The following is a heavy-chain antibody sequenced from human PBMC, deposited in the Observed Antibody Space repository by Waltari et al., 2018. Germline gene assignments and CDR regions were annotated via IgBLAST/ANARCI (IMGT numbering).Heavy chain of an antibody. CDR2: INHSGST. D-gene: IGHD6-19*01. Sequence: QVQLQQWGAGLLKPSETLSLTCAVYGGSFSGYYWSWIHQPPGKGLEWIGEINHSGSTNYNPSLKSRVTISVDTSKNQFSLKLSSVTAADTAVYYCARVAGTTSNWFDPWGQGTLVTVSS. V-gene: IGHV4-34*01. J-gene: IGHJ5*02. CDR1: GGSFSGYY. CDR3: ARVAGTTSNWFDP.